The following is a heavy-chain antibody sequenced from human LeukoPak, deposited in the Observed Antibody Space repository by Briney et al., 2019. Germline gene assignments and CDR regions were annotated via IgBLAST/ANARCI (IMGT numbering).Heavy chain of an antibody. D-gene: IGHD3-9*01. Sequence: GGSLRLSCTASGFTFSNFWMGWVRQAPGKGLEWVANIKQDETEKFYLGSVKGRFTISRDNAKNSLYLQMNSLRVEDTALYYCASAFQNYDILTGPFDYWGQGTLVTVSS. J-gene: IGHJ4*02. CDR2: IKQDETEK. CDR3: ASAFQNYDILTGPFDY. CDR1: GFTFSNFW. V-gene: IGHV3-7*03.